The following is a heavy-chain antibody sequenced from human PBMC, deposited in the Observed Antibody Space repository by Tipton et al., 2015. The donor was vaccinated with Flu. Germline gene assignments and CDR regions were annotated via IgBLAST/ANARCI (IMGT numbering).Heavy chain of an antibody. CDR3: ARGDVGYCSSTSCYTGHDY. CDR1: GFTFSSYG. D-gene: IGHD2-2*02. V-gene: IGHV3-33*01. CDR2: IWYDGSNK. Sequence: QLMQSGGGVVQPGRSLRLSCAASGFTFSSYGMHWVRQAPGKGLEWVAVIWYDGSNKYYADSVKGRFTISRDNSKNTLYLQMNSLRAEDTAVYYCARGDVGYCSSTSCYTGHDYWGQGTLVTVSS. J-gene: IGHJ4*02.